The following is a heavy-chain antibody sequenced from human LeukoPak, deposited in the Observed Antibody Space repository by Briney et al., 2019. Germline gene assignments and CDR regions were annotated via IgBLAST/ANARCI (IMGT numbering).Heavy chain of an antibody. CDR2: VGPCDGNI. J-gene: IGHJ5*01. V-gene: IGHV3-48*01. CDR3: ARDIAHCSGGMCYNIRFDS. D-gene: IGHD2-15*01. CDR1: GFPFGIYA. Sequence: GGSLRLSCAASGFPFGIYAMNWVRQAPGKGLEWVSYVGPCDGNIYYADSVKGRCTISRDNAQDPLYLQMNSLRAEDTAVYYCARDIAHCSGGMCYNIRFDSWGQGTLVTVSS.